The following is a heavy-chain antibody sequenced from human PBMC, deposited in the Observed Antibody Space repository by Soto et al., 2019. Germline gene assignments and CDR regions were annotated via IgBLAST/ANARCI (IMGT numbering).Heavy chain of an antibody. V-gene: IGHV4-31*03. D-gene: IGHD5-12*01. J-gene: IGHJ4*02. CDR1: GGSISSGGYY. Sequence: SETLSLTCTVSGGSISSGGYYWSWIRQHPGKGLEWIGYIYYSGSTYYNPSLKSRVTISVDTSKNQFSLKLSSVTAADTAVYYCARVVGYSGYMNFDYWGQGTLVTVSS. CDR3: ARVVGYSGYMNFDY. CDR2: IYYSGST.